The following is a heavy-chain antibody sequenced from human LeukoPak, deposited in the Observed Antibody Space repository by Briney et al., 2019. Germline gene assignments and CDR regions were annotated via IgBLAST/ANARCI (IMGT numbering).Heavy chain of an antibody. CDR1: GGSFSGYY. J-gene: IGHJ4*02. D-gene: IGHD3-10*02. Sequence: PSETLSLTCAVYGGSFSGYYWSWIRQPPGKGLEWIGEINHSGSTNYDPSLKSRVTISVDTPKNQFSLKLSSVTAADTAVYYCARACSGSYADYWGQGTLVTVSS. V-gene: IGHV4-34*01. CDR3: ARACSGSYADY. CDR2: INHSGST.